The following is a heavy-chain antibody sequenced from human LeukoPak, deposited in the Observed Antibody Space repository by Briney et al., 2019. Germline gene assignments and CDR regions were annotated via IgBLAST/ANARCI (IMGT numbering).Heavy chain of an antibody. CDR2: ISSRSTSI. Sequence: GRSLRLSCAASGFTFSFYDMNWVRQAPAKGLEWVSSISSRSTSIYYADSVKGRFPISRDNDKNSLYLQMNILTAEHTAVYWCARDYIAYDPLDYGGQGNLVTVSS. CDR3: ARDYIAYDPLDY. V-gene: IGHV3-21*01. J-gene: IGHJ4*02. CDR1: GFTFSFYD. D-gene: IGHD3-3*01.